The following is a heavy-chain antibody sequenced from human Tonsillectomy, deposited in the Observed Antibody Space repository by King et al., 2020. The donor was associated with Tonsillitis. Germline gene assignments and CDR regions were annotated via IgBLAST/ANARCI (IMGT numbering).Heavy chain of an antibody. CDR2: IYDIGST. Sequence: VQLQESGPGLVKPSQTLSLTCAVSGGSIRSSGYSWSWIRQPPGKGLEWIGYIYDIGSTYYNPSLKSRVTISVYTSKNQFSLKLSSVTAADTAVYYCARYGPDDAFDIWGQGTMVTVSS. V-gene: IGHV4-30-4*07. D-gene: IGHD3-10*01. J-gene: IGHJ3*02. CDR3: ARYGPDDAFDI. CDR1: GGSIRSSGYS.